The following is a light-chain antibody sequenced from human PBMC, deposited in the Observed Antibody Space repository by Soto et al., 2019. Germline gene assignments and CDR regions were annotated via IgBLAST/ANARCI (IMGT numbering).Light chain of an antibody. CDR2: DVS. J-gene: IGLJ1*01. CDR1: SSDVGGYNY. Sequence: QSALTQPRSVSGSPGQSVTISCTGTSSDVGGYNYVSWYQQHPGKAPKVMIYDVSERPSGVPDRFSGSKSGNTASLTISGLQAEDEADYSCCSYAGSPRSVFGPGTKVTVL. V-gene: IGLV2-11*01. CDR3: CSYAGSPRSV.